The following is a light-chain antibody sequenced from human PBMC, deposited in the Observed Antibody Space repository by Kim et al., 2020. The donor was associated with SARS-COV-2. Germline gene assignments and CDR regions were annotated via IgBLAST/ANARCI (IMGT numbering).Light chain of an antibody. V-gene: IGKV3-20*01. Sequence: SAGERATLSCRASQSVGINSLAWYQQKPGQPRRLLMYGASSRTTGIPDRFSGSGSRTDFTLAISRLEPEDLAVYYCQQYGNSPLTFGGGTKVDIK. CDR3: QQYGNSPLT. CDR2: GAS. CDR1: QSVGINS. J-gene: IGKJ4*01.